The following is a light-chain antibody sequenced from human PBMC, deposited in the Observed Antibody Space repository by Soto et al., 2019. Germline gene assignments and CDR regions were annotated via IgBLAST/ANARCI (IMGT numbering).Light chain of an antibody. J-gene: IGLJ1*01. CDR1: SSNIGTSS. CDR2: TTN. V-gene: IGLV1-44*01. CDR3: AAWDDSLNGHV. Sequence: QSVLTQPHSASGTPGQRVTISCSGSSSNIGTSSVHWFQQLPGTAPKLLISTTNQRPSGVPERFSGSKSGTSASLAISGLQSEDEADYCCAAWDDSLNGHVFGTVTKVTVL.